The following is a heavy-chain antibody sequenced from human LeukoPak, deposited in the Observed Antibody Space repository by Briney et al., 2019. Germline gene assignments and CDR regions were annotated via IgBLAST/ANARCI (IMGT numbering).Heavy chain of an antibody. J-gene: IGHJ6*02. CDR1: GYTFTSYD. V-gene: IGHV1-8*01. CDR3: ARSVRYYDFWGSSGSHGMDV. Sequence: ASVKVSCKASGYTFTSYDINWVRQATGQGLEWMGWMNPNSGNTNYAQKFQGRVTMTRNTSISTAYMELSSLRSEDTAVYYCARSVRYYDFWGSSGSHGMDVWGQGTTVTVSS. CDR2: MNPNSGNT. D-gene: IGHD3-3*01.